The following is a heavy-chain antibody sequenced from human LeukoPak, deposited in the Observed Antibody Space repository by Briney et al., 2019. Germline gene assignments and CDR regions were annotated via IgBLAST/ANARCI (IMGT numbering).Heavy chain of an antibody. CDR3: ARELNNAFEI. V-gene: IGHV4-59*01. Sequence: SETLSLTCTVSGGSISSYYWSWIRQPPGKGLEWIGYIYYSGSTNYNPSLKSRVTISVDTSKNQFSLKLSSVTAADTAVYYCARELNNAFEIWGQGTMVTVSS. J-gene: IGHJ3*02. CDR1: GGSISSYY. CDR2: IYYSGST.